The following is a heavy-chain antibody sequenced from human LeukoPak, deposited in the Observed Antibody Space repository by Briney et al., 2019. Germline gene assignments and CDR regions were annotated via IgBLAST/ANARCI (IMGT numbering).Heavy chain of an antibody. V-gene: IGHV4-59*08. J-gene: IGHJ4*02. CDR3: AKYGDYGKGDDYFDY. D-gene: IGHD4-17*01. Sequence: SETLSLTCTVSGGSISSYYWSWIRQPPGKGLEWIGYIYYSGSTNYNPSLKSRVTISVDTSKNQFSLKLSSVTAADTAVYYCAKYGDYGKGDDYFDYWGQGTLDTVSS. CDR1: GGSISSYY. CDR2: IYYSGST.